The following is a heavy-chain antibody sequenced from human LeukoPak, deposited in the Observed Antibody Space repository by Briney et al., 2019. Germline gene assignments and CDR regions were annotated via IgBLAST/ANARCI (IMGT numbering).Heavy chain of an antibody. Sequence: PGGSLRLSCAASGFTFSSYAMTWVRQAPGKGLEWISSISSHSSYIYYADSMKGRFTISRDNAKNSVYPQMNTLRAEDTAVYYCTRDGDTGMVGGYYYYMDVWGKGTTVTVSS. CDR1: GFTFSSYA. J-gene: IGHJ6*03. D-gene: IGHD5-18*01. CDR2: ISSHSSYI. V-gene: IGHV3-21*01. CDR3: TRDGDTGMVGGYYYYMDV.